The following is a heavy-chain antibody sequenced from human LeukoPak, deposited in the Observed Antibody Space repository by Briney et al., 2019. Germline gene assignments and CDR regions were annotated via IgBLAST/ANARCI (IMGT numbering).Heavy chain of an antibody. Sequence: SETLSLTCTVSSGSINNYYWSWLRQPPGKGLERIGYIFHSGSTDYNPSLKSRVTISVDTSKSQFSLKLRSVTAADTAVYYCARRGDDTSGYYPFWGQGTLVTVSS. CDR2: IFHSGST. D-gene: IGHD3-22*01. CDR1: SGSINNYY. J-gene: IGHJ4*02. V-gene: IGHV4-59*08. CDR3: ARRGDDTSGYYPF.